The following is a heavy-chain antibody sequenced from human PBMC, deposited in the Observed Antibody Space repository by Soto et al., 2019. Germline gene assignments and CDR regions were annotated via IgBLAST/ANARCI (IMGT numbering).Heavy chain of an antibody. V-gene: IGHV1-18*01. Sequence: ASVKVSCKASGYTFINYDISWLRQAPGQGVEWMGWISAYNGNTNYAHKLQGRVTMTTDTSTSTAYMELRSLRSDDTAVYYCAREGALRGYYYYYGMDVWGQGTTVTVSS. D-gene: IGHD1-26*01. CDR2: ISAYNGNT. CDR3: AREGALRGYYYYYGMDV. CDR1: GYTFINYD. J-gene: IGHJ6*02.